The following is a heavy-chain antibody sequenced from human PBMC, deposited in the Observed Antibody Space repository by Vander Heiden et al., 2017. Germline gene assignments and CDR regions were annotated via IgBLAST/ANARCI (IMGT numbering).Heavy chain of an antibody. CDR3: AKSRVGSILDN. CDR1: GVVFSDNH. D-gene: IGHD1-26*01. CDR2: VRKTPSSYTP. Sequence: EVQLVESGAGLVQPGGSLRLSCPASGVVFSDNHMDWVRQAPGKGLEWIGRVRKTPSSYTPEYAASVKGRFTVSRDDSKSLSYLQMDSLKTEDTAVYYCAKSRVGSILDNWGQGTLVTVSS. V-gene: IGHV3-72*01. J-gene: IGHJ4*02.